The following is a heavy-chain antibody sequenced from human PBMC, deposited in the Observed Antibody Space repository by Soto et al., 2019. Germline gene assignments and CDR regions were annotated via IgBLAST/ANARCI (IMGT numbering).Heavy chain of an antibody. J-gene: IGHJ4*02. V-gene: IGHV3-33*08. CDR2: MHTGGNEK. CDR1: GFTFSYYG. D-gene: IGHD3-9*01. Sequence: QVQLVESGGGVVQPGGSLRLSCAASGFTFSYYGFHWVRQAPGKGLEWVAVMHTGGNEKYYVDSVKGRFTVSRDDSRNMVYLEMSGLGAEDTAEYFCARDADTTGHYSHFDLWGRGALVAV. CDR3: ARDADTTGHYSHFDL.